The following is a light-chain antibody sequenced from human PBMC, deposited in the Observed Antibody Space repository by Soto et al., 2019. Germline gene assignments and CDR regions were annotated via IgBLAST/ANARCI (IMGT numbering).Light chain of an antibody. CDR2: EVS. Sequence: QSALTQPASVSGSPGQSITISCTGTSSDVGGYNYVSWYQQHPGKAPKFMIYEVSNRPSGGSHRFSGSKSGNTASLTISGLQADDEADYYCSSYTGSGTLVVFGGGTKLTVL. CDR3: SSYTGSGTLVV. V-gene: IGLV2-14*01. CDR1: SSDVGGYNY. J-gene: IGLJ2*01.